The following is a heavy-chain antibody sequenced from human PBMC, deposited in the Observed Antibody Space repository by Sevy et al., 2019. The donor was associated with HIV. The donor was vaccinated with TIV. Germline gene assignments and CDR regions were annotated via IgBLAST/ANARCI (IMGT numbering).Heavy chain of an antibody. D-gene: IGHD1-26*01. CDR1: GYTFTGYY. CDR2: INPNSGGT. J-gene: IGHJ4*02. CDR3: ARDPGSGSYHLFDY. V-gene: IGHV1-2*02. Sequence: ASVKVSCKASGYTFTGYYMHWVRQAPGQGLEWMGWINPNSGGTNYAQKVQGRVTMTRDTSISTAYMELSSLRSDDTAVYYCARDPGSGSYHLFDYWGQGTLVTVSS.